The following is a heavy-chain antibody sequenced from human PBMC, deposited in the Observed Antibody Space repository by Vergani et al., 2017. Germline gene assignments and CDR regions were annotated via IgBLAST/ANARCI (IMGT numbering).Heavy chain of an antibody. CDR2: IKRDGTET. CDR3: ARISGGSAPYLHY. CDR1: GLTFGDYY. D-gene: IGHD2-15*01. V-gene: IGHV3-7*01. J-gene: IGHJ1*01. Sequence: EVHLEESGGGLVQPGGPLGLSCEASGLTFGDYYMAWIRLAPGKGLAWVASIKRDGTETFYVDSVKGRFTISRDNAKTTLYLQMNSLRDEDRGVYYCARISGGSAPYLHYWGQGTLVTVAS.